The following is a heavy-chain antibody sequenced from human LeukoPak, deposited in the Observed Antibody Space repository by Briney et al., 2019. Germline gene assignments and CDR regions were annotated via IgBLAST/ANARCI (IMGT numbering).Heavy chain of an antibody. J-gene: IGHJ3*02. V-gene: IGHV1-69*05. D-gene: IGHD3-3*02. CDR3: ASHFWSGFANAFDI. CDR1: GGTFSSYA. CDR2: IIPIFGTA. Sequence: ASVKVSCKASGGTFSSYAISWVRQAPGQGLEWMGGIIPIFGTANYAQKFQGRVTITTDESTSTAYVELSSLRSEDTAVYYCASHFWSGFANAFDIWGQGTMVTVSS.